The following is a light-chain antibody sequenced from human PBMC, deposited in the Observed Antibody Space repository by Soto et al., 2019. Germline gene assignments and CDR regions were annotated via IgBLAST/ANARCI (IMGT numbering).Light chain of an antibody. Sequence: DIQMTQSPSSLSASVGDRVTVTCRASQSISSYLNWYQQIPGKAPNLLIYAASNLQDGVPSRFSGRGSGTDFILTISSLQPEDFATYYCQQSYRTPYTFGQGTKVDIK. CDR3: QQSYRTPYT. V-gene: IGKV1-39*01. CDR2: AAS. CDR1: QSISSY. J-gene: IGKJ2*01.